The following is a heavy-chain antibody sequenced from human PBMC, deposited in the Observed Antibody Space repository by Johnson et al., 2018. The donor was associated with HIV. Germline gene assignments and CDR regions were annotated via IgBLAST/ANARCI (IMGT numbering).Heavy chain of an antibody. CDR2: IKQDGSEK. CDR1: GFTFSSYW. V-gene: IGHV3-7*03. CDR3: AKDLSSELLWFIRDAFDV. J-gene: IGHJ3*01. Sequence: VLLVESGGGLVKPGGSLRLSCAASGFTFSSYWMSWVRQAPGKGLEWVANIKQDGSEKYYVDSMKGRFTISRDNAKNSLYLQMNSLRAEDTAVYYCAKDLSSELLWFIRDAFDVGGQGTMVTVSS. D-gene: IGHD3-10*01.